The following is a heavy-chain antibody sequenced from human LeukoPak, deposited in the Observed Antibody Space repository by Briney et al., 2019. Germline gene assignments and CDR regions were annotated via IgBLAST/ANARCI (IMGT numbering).Heavy chain of an antibody. CDR2: IYYSGST. Sequence: SETLSLTCTVSGGSISSYYWSWIRQPPGKGLEWIGYIYYSGSTNYNPSLKSRVTISVDTSKNQFSLKLSSVTAADTAVYYCARDRSMIVVVTTPVRAFDIWGQGTMVTVSS. CDR3: ARDRSMIVVVTTPVRAFDI. J-gene: IGHJ3*02. V-gene: IGHV4-59*01. D-gene: IGHD3-22*01. CDR1: GGSISSYY.